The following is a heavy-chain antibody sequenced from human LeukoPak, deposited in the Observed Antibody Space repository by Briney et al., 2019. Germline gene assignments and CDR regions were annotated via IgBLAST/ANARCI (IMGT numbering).Heavy chain of an antibody. V-gene: IGHV4-38-2*01. CDR2: IYHSGST. Sequence: PAETLSLTCAVSGYSISSGYYWGWIRQPPGRGLEWIGSIYHSGSTYYNPSLKSRVTISVDTSKNQFSLKLSSVTAPDTAVYYCARQLGQWELPLDAFDIWGQGTMVTVSS. D-gene: IGHD1-26*01. J-gene: IGHJ3*02. CDR1: GYSISSGYY. CDR3: ARQLGQWELPLDAFDI.